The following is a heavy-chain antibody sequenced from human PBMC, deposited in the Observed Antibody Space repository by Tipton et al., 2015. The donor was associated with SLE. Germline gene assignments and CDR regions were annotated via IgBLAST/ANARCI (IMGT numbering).Heavy chain of an antibody. CDR2: IFNTRNT. D-gene: IGHD1-1*01. V-gene: IGHV4-38-2*01. Sequence: TLSLTCVVSGYSISSCHYWGWIRQPPGKGLEWIGNIFNTRNTYYNPSLKSRVAISVDMSKRRLSLTLSPVAAADTAVYYCARGQHQLGRFDPWGQGTLVTVSS. J-gene: IGHJ5*02. CDR1: GYSISSCHY. CDR3: ARGQHQLGRFDP.